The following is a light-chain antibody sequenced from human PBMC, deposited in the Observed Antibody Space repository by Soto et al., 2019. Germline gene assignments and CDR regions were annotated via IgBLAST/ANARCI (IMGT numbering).Light chain of an antibody. Sequence: DIQMTQSPSSLSASVGDRVTITCRASQGISNYLAWYQHKPGKVPKLLIYAASTLLSGVPSRFSGSGSGTEFTLTISSLQPEDVTTYYCQKYDSAPRTFGQGTEVEIK. CDR1: QGISNY. V-gene: IGKV1-27*01. J-gene: IGKJ1*01. CDR2: AAS. CDR3: QKYDSAPRT.